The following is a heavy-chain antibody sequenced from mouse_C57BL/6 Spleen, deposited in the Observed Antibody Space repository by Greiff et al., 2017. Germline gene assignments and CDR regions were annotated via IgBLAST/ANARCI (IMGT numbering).Heavy chain of an antibody. CDR1: GYTFTSYW. CDR2: IYPGSGST. V-gene: IGHV1-55*01. Sequence: VKLQQPGAELVKPGASVKMSCKASGYTFTSYWITWVKQRPGQGLEWIGDIYPGSGSTNYNEKFKSKATLTVDTSSSPAYMQLSSLTSEDSSVYYCAIAYYYCSSYGGFAYWGQGTLVTVSA. CDR3: AIAYYYCSSYGGFAY. J-gene: IGHJ3*01. D-gene: IGHD1-1*01.